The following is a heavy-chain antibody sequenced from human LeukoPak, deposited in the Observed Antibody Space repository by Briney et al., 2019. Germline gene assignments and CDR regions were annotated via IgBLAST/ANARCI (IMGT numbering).Heavy chain of an antibody. V-gene: IGHV1-8*01. D-gene: IGHD6-13*01. CDR2: MNPNSGNT. Sequence: ASVKVSCKASGYTFTSHDINWVRQATGQGLEWMGWMNPNSGNTGYAQKFQGRVTMTGNTSISTAYMELSSLRSEDTAVYYCARADSSSWYGSLSHYYYYYMDVWGKGTTVTVSS. CDR1: GYTFTSHD. J-gene: IGHJ6*03. CDR3: ARADSSSWYGSLSHYYYYYMDV.